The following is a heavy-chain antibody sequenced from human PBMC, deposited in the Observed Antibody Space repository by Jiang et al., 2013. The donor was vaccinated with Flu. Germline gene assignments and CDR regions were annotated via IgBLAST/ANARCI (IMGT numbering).Heavy chain of an antibody. V-gene: IGHV4-39*01. Sequence: GPGLVKPSETLSLTCTVSGGSISSSSYYWGWIRQPPGKGLEWIGSIYYSGSTYYNPSLKSRVTISVDTSKNQFSLKLSSVTAADTAVYYCARLGYPKDSSSWRENKNWFDPWGQGTLVTVSS. CDR3: ARLGYPKDSSSWRENKNWFDP. CDR2: IYYSGST. J-gene: IGHJ5*02. D-gene: IGHD6-13*01. CDR1: GGSISSSSYY.